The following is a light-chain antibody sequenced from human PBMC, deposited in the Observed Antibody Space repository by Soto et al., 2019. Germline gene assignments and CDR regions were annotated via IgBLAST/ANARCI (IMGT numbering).Light chain of an antibody. CDR1: QSVSSY. CDR2: DAS. J-gene: IGKJ4*01. Sequence: EILVTQFPATLSLSPGERATLSCRASQSVSSYLAWYQQKPGQAPRLLIYDASNRATGIPARFSGSGSGTDFTLTISSLEPEDFAVYYCQQRSNWPPLTFGGGTKVDIK. V-gene: IGKV3-11*01. CDR3: QQRSNWPPLT.